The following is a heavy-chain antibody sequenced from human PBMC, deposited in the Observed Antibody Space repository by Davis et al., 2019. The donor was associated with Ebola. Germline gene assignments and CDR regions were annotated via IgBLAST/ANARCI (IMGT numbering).Heavy chain of an antibody. V-gene: IGHV3-15*01. CDR2: IQSQGSGGTT. CDR3: TTDRGIAVRPLFDC. CDR1: ALTPGDDW. Sequence: AGSLRLSCTASALTPGDDWMGWVRQAPEKGLEWVGRIQSQGSGGTTDHAPPGRDRFIISRDESRNTVYLQMTSLIMEDTAVYFCTTDRGIAVRPLFDCSGQGTLVTVS. D-gene: IGHD6-19*01. J-gene: IGHJ4*02.